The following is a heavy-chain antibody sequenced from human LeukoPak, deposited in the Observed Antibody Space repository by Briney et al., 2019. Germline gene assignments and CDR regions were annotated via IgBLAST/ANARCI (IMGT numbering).Heavy chain of an antibody. CDR2: TYYRSKWYD. CDR1: GDSVSSNSAA. D-gene: IGHD1-1*01. CDR3: ARAVGNFGTVNYFDY. J-gene: IGHJ4*02. V-gene: IGHV6-1*01. Sequence: SQTLSLTCAISGDSVSSNSAAWNWIRQSPSRGLEWLGRTYYRSKWYDDYAVSVKSRITINPDTSKNQFSLQFNSVTPEDTAVYYCARAVGNFGTVNYFDYWDKGALVTVSS.